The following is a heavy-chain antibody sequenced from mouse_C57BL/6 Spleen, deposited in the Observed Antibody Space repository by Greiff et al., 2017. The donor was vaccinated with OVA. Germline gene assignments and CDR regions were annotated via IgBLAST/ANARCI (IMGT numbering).Heavy chain of an antibody. Sequence: EVKLVESEGGLVQPGSSMKLSCTASGFTFSDYYMAWVRQVPEKGLEWVANINYDGSSTYYLDSLKSRFIISRDNAKNILYLQMSSLKSEDTATYYCARFWYYGYFDYWGQGTTLTVSS. CDR2: INYDGSST. CDR3: ARFWYYGYFDY. CDR1: GFTFSDYY. J-gene: IGHJ2*01. D-gene: IGHD1-1*01. V-gene: IGHV5-16*01.